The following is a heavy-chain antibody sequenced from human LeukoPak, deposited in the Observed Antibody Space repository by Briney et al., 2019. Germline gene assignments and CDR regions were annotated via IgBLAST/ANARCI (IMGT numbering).Heavy chain of an antibody. CDR1: GFTFDDYG. CDR2: INWNGGST. V-gene: IGHV3-20*04. CDR3: ARAQSTPDRNYDFWSGYDY. J-gene: IGHJ4*02. D-gene: IGHD3-3*01. Sequence: GGSLRLSCAASGFTFDDYGMSWVRQAPGKGLEWVSGINWNGGSTGYADSVKGRFTISRDNAKNSLYLQMNSLRAEDTALYYCARAQSTPDRNYDFWSGYDYWGRGTLVTVSS.